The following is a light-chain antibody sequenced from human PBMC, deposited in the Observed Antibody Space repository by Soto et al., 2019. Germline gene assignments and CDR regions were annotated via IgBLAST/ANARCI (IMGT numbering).Light chain of an antibody. V-gene: IGKV3-15*01. CDR2: DAS. CDR3: QQYNNWPWT. Sequence: EIVMTQSPATLSVSPGERANLSCRASQSVSSKLAWYQQKPGQAPRLLIYDASTRATGIPARFSGSGSGTEFTLTISSLQSEDFAVYYCQQYNNWPWTFGQGTKVEIK. CDR1: QSVSSK. J-gene: IGKJ1*01.